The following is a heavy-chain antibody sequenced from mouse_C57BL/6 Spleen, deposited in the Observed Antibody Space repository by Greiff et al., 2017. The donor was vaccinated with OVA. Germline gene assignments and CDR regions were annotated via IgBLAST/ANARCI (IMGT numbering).Heavy chain of an antibody. D-gene: IGHD1-1*02. CDR3: ARSWVVASGFDG. J-gene: IGHJ1*03. V-gene: IGHV1-59*01. Sequence: QVQLQQPGAELVRPGTSVKLSCKASGYTFTSYWMHWVKQSPGQGLEWIGVIDPSDSYTNYNQKFKGKATLTVDTSSSTAYMQLSSLTSEVSAVYYCARSWVVASGFDGWGTGTTVTVSS. CDR1: GYTFTSYW. CDR2: IDPSDSYT.